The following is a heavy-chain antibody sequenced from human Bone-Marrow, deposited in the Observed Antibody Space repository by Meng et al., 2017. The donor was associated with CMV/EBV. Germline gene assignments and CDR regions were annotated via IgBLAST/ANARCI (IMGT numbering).Heavy chain of an antibody. CDR3: ASRSSNP. J-gene: IGHJ5*02. CDR1: GFGFDAYD. D-gene: IGHD2-2*01. V-gene: IGHV3-NL1*01. CDR2: IYHDGSSA. Sequence: GESLKISCVASGFGFDAYDMSWVRQAPGKGLEWVSVIYHDGSSAYYADSVKGRFTISRDNSKNTLYLQMNSLRAEDTAVYYCASRSSNPWGQGTLVTVSS.